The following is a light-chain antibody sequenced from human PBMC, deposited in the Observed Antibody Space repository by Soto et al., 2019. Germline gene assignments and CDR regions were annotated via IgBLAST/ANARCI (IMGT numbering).Light chain of an antibody. CDR1: QSVSNNY. J-gene: IGKJ1*01. Sequence: IVFTQWPSTLPQSPGERATLSCRASQSVSNNYLAWYQQKPGQAPRLLIYGASNRATGIPDRFSGSGSGTDFTLTISRLEPEDFAVYYCQQYGSSGTFGQGPKVDIK. CDR2: GAS. CDR3: QQYGSSGT. V-gene: IGKV3-20*01.